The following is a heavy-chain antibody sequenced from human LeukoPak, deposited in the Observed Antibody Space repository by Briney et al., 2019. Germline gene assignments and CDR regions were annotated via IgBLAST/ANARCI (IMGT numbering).Heavy chain of an antibody. J-gene: IGHJ3*02. V-gene: IGHV3-30*02. CDR1: GFTFSSYD. D-gene: IGHD3-22*01. CDR2: IWYGGSNK. Sequence: GGSLSLSCAASGFTFSSYDMHWVRQAPGKGLEWVAVIWYGGSNKYYADSVKGRFTISRDNSKNTLYLQMNSLRAEDTAVYYCAKEGNYDSSSDAFDIWGQGTMVTVSS. CDR3: AKEGNYDSSSDAFDI.